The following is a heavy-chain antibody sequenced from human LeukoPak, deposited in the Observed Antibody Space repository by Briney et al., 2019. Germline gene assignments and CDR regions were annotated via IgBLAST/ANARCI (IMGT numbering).Heavy chain of an antibody. CDR3: AKDPSIGKYCTNGVCSPFDY. CDR2: ISERGDDT. CDR1: GFTFSSYA. J-gene: IGHJ4*02. V-gene: IGHV3-23*01. Sequence: PGGSLRLSCAVSGFTFSSYAMSWVRQAPGKGLEWGSVISERGDDTSYADSVRGRFTISRDNSRNTLYLQMNSLRPDDTAVYYCAKDPSIGKYCTNGVCSPFDYWGQGTLVTVSS. D-gene: IGHD2-8*01.